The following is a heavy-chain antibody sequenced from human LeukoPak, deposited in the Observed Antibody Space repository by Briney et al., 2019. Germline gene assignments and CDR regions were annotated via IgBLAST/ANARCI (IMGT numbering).Heavy chain of an antibody. CDR2: IRFDGSNK. V-gene: IGHV3-30*02. CDR1: GFTFSSYG. CDR3: AGDFDY. J-gene: IGHJ4*02. Sequence: GGSLRLSCAASGFTFSSYGMHWVRQTPGKGLEWVAFIRFDGSNKYYADSVKGRFTISRDNSKNTLYLQMNSLRAEATAVNYCAGDFDYWGQGTLVTVSS.